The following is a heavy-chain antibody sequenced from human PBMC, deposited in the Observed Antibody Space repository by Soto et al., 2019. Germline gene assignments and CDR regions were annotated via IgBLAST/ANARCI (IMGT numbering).Heavy chain of an antibody. CDR3: AGVLLWFGELLSPYYYYGMDV. Sequence: SETLSLTCAVYGGSFSGYYWSWIRQPPGKGLEWIGEINHSGSTNYNPSLKSRVTISVDTSKNQFSLKLSSVTAADTAVYYCAGVLLWFGELLSPYYYYGMDVWGQGTTVTVSS. D-gene: IGHD3-10*01. V-gene: IGHV4-34*01. CDR1: GGSFSGYY. J-gene: IGHJ6*02. CDR2: INHSGST.